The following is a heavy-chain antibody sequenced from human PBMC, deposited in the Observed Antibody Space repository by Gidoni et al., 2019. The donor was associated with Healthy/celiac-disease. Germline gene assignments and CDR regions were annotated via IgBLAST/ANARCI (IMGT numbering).Heavy chain of an antibody. CDR3: AREGVTPPFDY. CDR1: GYTFTSYY. J-gene: IGHJ4*02. CDR2: INPSGGST. V-gene: IGHV1-46*01. D-gene: IGHD4-4*01. Sequence: QVQLVQSGAEVKKPGASVKVSCKASGYTFTSYYMPWVRQAPGQGLEWMGIINPSGGSTSYAQKFQGRVTMTRDTSTSTVYMELSSLRSEDTAVYYCAREGVTPPFDYWGQGTLVTVSS.